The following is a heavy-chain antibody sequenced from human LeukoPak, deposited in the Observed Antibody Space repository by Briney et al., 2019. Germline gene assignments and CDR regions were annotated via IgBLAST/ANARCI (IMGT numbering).Heavy chain of an antibody. CDR3: AKGAPKKQWLVLTNPYFQH. CDR2: ISWNSGSI. Sequence: PGGSLRLSCAASGFTFDDYAMHWVRQAPGKGLEWVSGISWNSGSIGYADSVKGRFTISRDNAKNSLYLQMNSLRAEDMALYYCAKGAPKKQWLVLTNPYFQHWGQGTLVTVSS. CDR1: GFTFDDYA. D-gene: IGHD6-19*01. J-gene: IGHJ1*01. V-gene: IGHV3-9*03.